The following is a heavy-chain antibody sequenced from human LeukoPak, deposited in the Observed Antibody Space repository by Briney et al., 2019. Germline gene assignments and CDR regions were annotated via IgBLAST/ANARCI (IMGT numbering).Heavy chain of an antibody. CDR3: ARCGYSSGHDDAFDI. J-gene: IGHJ3*02. Sequence: SETLFLTCTVSGGSISSYSWSWIRQPPGQGLEWIGYIYYSGSTNYNPSLKSRVTISVDTSKNQFSLKLSSVTAADTAVYYCARCGYSSGHDDAFDIWGQGTMVTVSS. D-gene: IGHD6-19*01. CDR2: IYYSGST. CDR1: GGSISSYS. V-gene: IGHV4-59*08.